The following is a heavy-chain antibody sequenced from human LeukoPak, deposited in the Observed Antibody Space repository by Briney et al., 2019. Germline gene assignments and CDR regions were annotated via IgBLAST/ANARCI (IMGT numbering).Heavy chain of an antibody. D-gene: IGHD5-12*01. V-gene: IGHV3-33*01. CDR1: GFTFSSYA. CDR2: IWFDGSET. J-gene: IGHJ4*02. Sequence: PGGSLRLSCAASGFTFSSYAMHWVSQAPGKGLEWVAVIWFDGSETYSADSVKGRFTISRDNSKNTLYLQMNSLGAEDTAVYYCVRDQVDIASCFDYWGQGTLVTVSS. CDR3: VRDQVDIASCFDY.